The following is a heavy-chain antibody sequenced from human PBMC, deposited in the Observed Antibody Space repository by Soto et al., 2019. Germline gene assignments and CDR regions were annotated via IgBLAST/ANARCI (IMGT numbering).Heavy chain of an antibody. CDR2: ISRDGGEK. J-gene: IGHJ4*02. CDR3: ARPRGYASGIYKYFDQ. CDR1: GFTLSAYT. Sequence: GGSLRLSCAAPGFTLSAYTMSWVRPPPRKGLEWVATISRDGGEKYYIDSVKGRFTISRDNAQKSLFLQLNNLRAEDTGVYYCARPRGYASGIYKYFDQWGQGTRVTVSS. V-gene: IGHV3-7*01. D-gene: IGHD6-19*01.